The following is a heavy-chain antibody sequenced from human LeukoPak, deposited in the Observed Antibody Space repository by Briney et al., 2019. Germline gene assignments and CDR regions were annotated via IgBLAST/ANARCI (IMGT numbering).Heavy chain of an antibody. Sequence: SETLSLTCTVSGGSISSGGYYWSWIRQHPGKGLEWSGYIYYRGGTYYNPSLKSRVSISVDTSKNQFSLNLSSVTAADTAVYYCARSSGARGDVWGQGTLVTVSS. V-gene: IGHV4-31*03. J-gene: IGHJ4*02. D-gene: IGHD2-15*01. CDR1: GGSISSGGYY. CDR3: ARSSGARGDV. CDR2: IYYRGGT.